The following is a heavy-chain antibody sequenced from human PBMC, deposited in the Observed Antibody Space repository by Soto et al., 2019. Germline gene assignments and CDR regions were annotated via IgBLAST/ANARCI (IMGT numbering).Heavy chain of an antibody. CDR2: IYYSGST. D-gene: IGHD5-18*01. J-gene: IGHJ4*02. CDR1: GGPISSGDYY. Sequence: SETLSLTCTVSGGPISSGDYYWSWIRQPPGKGLEWIGYIYYSGSTYYNPSLKSRVTISVDTSKNQFSLKLSSVTAADTAVYYCARKGVRGYSYGPFDYWGQGTLVT. V-gene: IGHV4-30-4*01. CDR3: ARKGVRGYSYGPFDY.